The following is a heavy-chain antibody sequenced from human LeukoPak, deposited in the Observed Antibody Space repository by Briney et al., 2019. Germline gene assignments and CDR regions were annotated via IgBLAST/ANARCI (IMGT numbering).Heavy chain of an antibody. Sequence: ASVKVSCKASGGTFSSYTISWVRQAPGQELEWMGGLIPIFGTANYAQKFQGRVTITTDESTSTAYMELSSLRSEDTAVYYCARVASGYYHYYYYYMDVWGKGTTVIVSS. CDR2: LIPIFGTA. J-gene: IGHJ6*03. V-gene: IGHV1-69*05. CDR1: GGTFSSYT. CDR3: ARVASGYYHYYYYYMDV. D-gene: IGHD3-22*01.